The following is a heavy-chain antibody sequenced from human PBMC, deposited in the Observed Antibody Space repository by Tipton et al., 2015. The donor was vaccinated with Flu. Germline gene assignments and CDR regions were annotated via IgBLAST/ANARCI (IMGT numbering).Heavy chain of an antibody. CDR2: VYTSGST. J-gene: IGHJ4*02. Sequence: TLSLICTVSGGSISSGSYYWSWIRQPAGKGLEWIGRVYTSGSTNYNPSLKSRVTISVDTSKNQFSLKLSSVTAADTAVYYCARALRGPVGATLGYWGQGTLVTVSS. CDR1: GGSISSGSYY. D-gene: IGHD1-26*01. CDR3: ARALRGPVGATLGY. V-gene: IGHV4-61*02.